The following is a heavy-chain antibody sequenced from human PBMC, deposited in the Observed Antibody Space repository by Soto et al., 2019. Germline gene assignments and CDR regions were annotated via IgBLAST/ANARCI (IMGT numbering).Heavy chain of an antibody. CDR3: AARIAARIKTLVLGDY. Sequence: PGGSLRLSCAASGFTVSSNYMSWVRQAPGKGLEWVSVIYSGGSTYYADSVKGRFTISRDNSKNTLYLQMNSLRAEDTAVYYCAARIAARIKTLVLGDYWGQGTLVTVSS. CDR2: IYSGGST. J-gene: IGHJ4*02. V-gene: IGHV3-53*01. CDR1: GFTVSSNY. D-gene: IGHD6-6*01.